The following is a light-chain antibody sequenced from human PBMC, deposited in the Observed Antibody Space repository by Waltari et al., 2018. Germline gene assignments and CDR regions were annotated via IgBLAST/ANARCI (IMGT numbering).Light chain of an antibody. CDR2: WAY. CDR3: QQYNNWPLA. J-gene: IGKJ5*01. CDR1: QSLLYDSNNRNY. Sequence: IVVTQSPDSLAVSLGERVTINCRSNQSLLYDSNNRNYLAWYQQKPGQPPRPPIYWAYMRQSGVPDRFTGSGSGTDFTLTISSLQAEDVAVYYCQQYNNWPLAFGQGTRLEIK. V-gene: IGKV4-1*01.